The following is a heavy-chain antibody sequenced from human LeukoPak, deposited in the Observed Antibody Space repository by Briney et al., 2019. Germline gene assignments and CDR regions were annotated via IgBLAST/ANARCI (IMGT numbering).Heavy chain of an antibody. CDR1: GGSFSGYY. CDR2: INHSGST. D-gene: IGHD2-15*01. Sequence: SETLSLTCAVYGGSFSGYYWSWIRQPPGKGLEWIGEINHSGSTNYNPSLKSRVTISVDTSKSQFSLKLSSVTAADTAVYYCARGNLLNDAFDIWGQGTMVTVSS. CDR3: ARGNLLNDAFDI. V-gene: IGHV4-34*01. J-gene: IGHJ3*02.